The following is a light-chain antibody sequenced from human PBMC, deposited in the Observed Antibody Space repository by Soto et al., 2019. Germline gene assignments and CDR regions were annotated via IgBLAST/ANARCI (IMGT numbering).Light chain of an antibody. Sequence: IQMTQSPSSLSASVGDRVTITCRASQGISSWLAWYQQKPGKAPILLIYTASTVQSGVPSRFSGSGSGTEFTLTISGLQPEDFATYYCQLSYSSFTFGGGTKVDIK. CDR1: QGISSW. CDR3: QLSYSSFT. J-gene: IGKJ4*01. V-gene: IGKV1-39*01. CDR2: TAS.